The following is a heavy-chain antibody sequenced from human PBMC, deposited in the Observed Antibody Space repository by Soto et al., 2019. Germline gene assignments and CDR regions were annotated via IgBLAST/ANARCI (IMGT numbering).Heavy chain of an antibody. CDR3: TRERPYDYIWGSYRYYYYYYMDV. CDR2: IRSKAYGGTT. Sequence: GGSLRLSCTASGFTFGDYAMSWFRQAPGKGLEWVGFIRSKAYGGTTEYAASVKGRFTISRDDSKSIAYLQMNSLKTEDTAVYYCTRERPYDYIWGSYRYYYYYYMDVWGKGTTVTVSS. D-gene: IGHD3-16*02. J-gene: IGHJ6*03. CDR1: GFTFGDYA. V-gene: IGHV3-49*03.